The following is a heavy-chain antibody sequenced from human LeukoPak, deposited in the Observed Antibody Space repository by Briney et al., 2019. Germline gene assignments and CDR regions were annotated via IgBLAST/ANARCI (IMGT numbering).Heavy chain of an antibody. D-gene: IGHD2-15*01. CDR3: LRKYCSGGNCDFPLLDY. J-gene: IGHJ4*02. CDR2: INPDNGAT. V-gene: IGHV1-2*02. Sequence: ASVEVSCHASGYTLRSYYMHWVRQAPGQRLEWRGGINPDNGATNYAQKFQGRVTMTRDTSINTAYMELSMLRSDDTAVYYCLRKYCSGGNCDFPLLDYRGQRTLVTVSS. CDR1: GYTLRSYY.